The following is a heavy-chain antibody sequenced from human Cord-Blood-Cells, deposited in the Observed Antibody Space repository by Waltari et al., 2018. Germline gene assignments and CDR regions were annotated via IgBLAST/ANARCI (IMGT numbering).Heavy chain of an antibody. J-gene: IGHJ4*02. CDR1: GGSISRSSYY. Sequence: QLQLQESGPGLVKPSETLSLTCTVSGGSISRSSYYWCWFRQPPGKGLEWIGSIYYSGRTYYNPSLKSRVTISVDTSKNQFSLKLSSVTAADTAVYYCARGAVAGTVFDYWGQGTLVTVSS. CDR2: IYYSGRT. V-gene: IGHV4-39*01. CDR3: ARGAVAGTVFDY. D-gene: IGHD6-19*01.